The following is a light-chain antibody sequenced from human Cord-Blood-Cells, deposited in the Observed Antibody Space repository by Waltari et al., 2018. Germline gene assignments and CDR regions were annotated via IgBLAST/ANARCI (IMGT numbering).Light chain of an antibody. Sequence: QSLLTQPPSASGTPGQRVTISCSGTRSNIRSNTVTWYQQLPGTAPKLLTYSNNQRPSGVPDRFSGSKSGTSASLAISGLQSEDEADYYCAAWDDSLNGYVFGTGTKVTVL. V-gene: IGLV1-44*01. J-gene: IGLJ1*01. CDR2: SNN. CDR1: RSNIRSNT. CDR3: AAWDDSLNGYV.